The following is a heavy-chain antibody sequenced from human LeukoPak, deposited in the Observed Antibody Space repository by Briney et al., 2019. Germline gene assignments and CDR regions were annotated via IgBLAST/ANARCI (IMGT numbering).Heavy chain of an antibody. J-gene: IGHJ4*02. V-gene: IGHV4-4*02. CDR1: SGSISSTTW. Sequence: PSETLSLTCAVSSGSISSTTWWSWVRQPPGKGLEWIGKVNHSGNTYYNPSLTSRVTISVDMSDNQFSLKMTSMTAADTAVYFCALGYHDVWELWGQGSLVTVSS. CDR2: VNHSGNT. CDR3: ALGYHDVWEL. D-gene: IGHD6-25*01.